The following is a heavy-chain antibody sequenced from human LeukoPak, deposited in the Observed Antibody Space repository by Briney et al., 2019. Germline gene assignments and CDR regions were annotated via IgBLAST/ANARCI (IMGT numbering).Heavy chain of an antibody. V-gene: IGHV4-34*01. CDR1: VGSFSGYY. CDR2: INHSGST. Sequence: SDTLSLTCAVYVGSFSGYYRSWVRQPPGKGLEWIGEINHSGSTNYNSSLKSRVTISVDTSKNQFSLKLTSVTAADTAVYYCARGAPWGSIYNYYVMDVWDKGTMVTVSS. J-gene: IGHJ6*04. CDR3: ARGAPWGSIYNYYVMDV. D-gene: IGHD3-16*01.